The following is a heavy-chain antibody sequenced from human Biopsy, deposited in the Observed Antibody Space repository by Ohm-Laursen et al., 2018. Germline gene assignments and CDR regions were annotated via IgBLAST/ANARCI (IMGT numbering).Heavy chain of an antibody. Sequence: SETLSLTWAVTGGSISRSSYYWDWIRQPPGKGLEWIGSIYYSGSTYYNPSLKSRGTISADRSKNQFSLRLTSVTAADTAMYYCARQEFATSPLDYWGQGSLVTVSS. J-gene: IGHJ4*02. CDR2: IYYSGST. CDR3: ARQEFATSPLDY. V-gene: IGHV4-39*01. CDR1: GGSISRSSYY. D-gene: IGHD3-10*01.